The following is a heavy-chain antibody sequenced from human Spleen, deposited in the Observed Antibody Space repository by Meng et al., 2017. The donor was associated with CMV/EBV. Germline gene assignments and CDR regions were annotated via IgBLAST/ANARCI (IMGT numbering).Heavy chain of an antibody. CDR1: GYTFSDYG. CDR2: INTDSDNT. Sequence: CKASGYTFSDYGISWVRQAPGQGLEWMAWINTDSDNTDYAQTLQGRVTVTTDTSTSTTYMELRNLRSDDTAVYYCARDRDWGQIDYWGQGTLVTVSS. D-gene: IGHD3/OR15-3a*01. J-gene: IGHJ4*02. V-gene: IGHV1-18*01. CDR3: ARDRDWGQIDY.